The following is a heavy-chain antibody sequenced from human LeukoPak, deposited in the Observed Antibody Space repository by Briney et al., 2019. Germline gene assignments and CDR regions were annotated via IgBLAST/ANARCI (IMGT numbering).Heavy chain of an antibody. J-gene: IGHJ5*02. D-gene: IGHD3-9*01. CDR2: IYHSGST. CDR1: GGSISSGGYS. CDR3: ARASPYDILTGSWFDP. V-gene: IGHV4-30-2*01. Sequence: SQTLSLTCAVSGGSISSGGYSWSWIRQPPGKGLEWIGYIYHSGSTYYNPSLKSRVTISVDRSKNQFSLKLSSVTAADTAVYYCARASPYDILTGSWFDPWGQGTLVTVSS.